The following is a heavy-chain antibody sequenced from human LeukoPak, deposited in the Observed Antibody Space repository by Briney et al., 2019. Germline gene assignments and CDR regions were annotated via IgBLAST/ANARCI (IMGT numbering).Heavy chain of an antibody. Sequence: PSETLSLTCTVSGRSISSYHWSWIPQPPGKGLEWIGYFYYSGSTNYNPSLKSRVTISVDTSKNQFSLKLSSVTAADTAVYYCARDTGPYYFDYWGQGTLVTVSS. CDR1: GRSISSYH. CDR3: ARDTGPYYFDY. CDR2: FYYSGST. V-gene: IGHV4-59*01. J-gene: IGHJ4*02. D-gene: IGHD4-17*01.